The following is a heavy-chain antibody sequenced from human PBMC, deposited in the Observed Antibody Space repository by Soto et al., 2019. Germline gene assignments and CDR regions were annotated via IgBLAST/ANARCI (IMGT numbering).Heavy chain of an antibody. CDR1: GFTFSSYA. Sequence: QVQLVESGGGVVQPGRSLRLSCAASGFTFSSYAMHWVRQAPGKGLEWVAVISYDGSNKYYADSVKGRFTISRDNSKNTLYLQMNSLRGEDTAVYYCARDYGNGGYSGQGYYYYYGMDVWGQGTTVTVSS. CDR2: ISYDGSNK. V-gene: IGHV3-30-3*01. D-gene: IGHD5-12*01. J-gene: IGHJ6*02. CDR3: ARDYGNGGYSGQGYYYYYGMDV.